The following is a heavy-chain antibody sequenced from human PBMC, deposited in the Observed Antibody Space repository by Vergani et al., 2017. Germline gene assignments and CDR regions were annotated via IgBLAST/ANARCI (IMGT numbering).Heavy chain of an antibody. D-gene: IGHD2-2*01. CDR3: AGEVEVVVVPAASYYYYYMDV. J-gene: IGHJ6*03. Sequence: QVQLVQSGAEVKKPGASVKVSCKASGYTFTSYGISWVRQAPGQGLEWMGWISAYNGNTNYAQKLQGRVTMTTDTSTSTAYMELRSLRSDDTAVYYCAGEVEVVVVPAASYYYYYMDVWGKGTTVTVSS. CDR1: GYTFTSYG. CDR2: ISAYNGNT. V-gene: IGHV1-18*01.